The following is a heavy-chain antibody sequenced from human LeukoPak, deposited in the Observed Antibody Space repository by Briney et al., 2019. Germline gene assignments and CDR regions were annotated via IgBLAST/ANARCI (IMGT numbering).Heavy chain of an antibody. D-gene: IGHD6-19*01. CDR3: ARGSYTSGWYWFDP. J-gene: IGHJ5*02. CDR1: GYTFTSYD. CDR2: MNPDSGIT. Sequence: GASVKVSCKASGYTFTSYDIIWVRQATGQGLGWMGWMNPDSGITDYAQKFQGRVTMTRDTSISTSYMELSSLRSDDTAVYYCARGSYTSGWYWFDPWGQGTLVTVSS. V-gene: IGHV1-8*01.